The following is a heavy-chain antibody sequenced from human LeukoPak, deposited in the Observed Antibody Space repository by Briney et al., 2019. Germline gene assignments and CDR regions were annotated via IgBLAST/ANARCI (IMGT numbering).Heavy chain of an antibody. CDR3: ARSIYSITYYFDY. J-gene: IGHJ4*02. V-gene: IGHV4-59*08. CDR2: IYYSGSA. D-gene: IGHD3-3*01. CDR1: GGSLSSYY. Sequence: PSETLSLTCTVSGGSLSSYYWSWIRPPPGKGLEWIGYIYYSGSANYNPSLKSRATIPLDTSKHTFSLKLTSVTAADTAVYYCARSIYSITYYFDYWGQGTLVTVSS.